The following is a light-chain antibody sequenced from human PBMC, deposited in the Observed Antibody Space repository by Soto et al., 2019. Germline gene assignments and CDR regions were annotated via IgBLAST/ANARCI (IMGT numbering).Light chain of an antibody. CDR1: QSVLYSSNNKNY. CDR3: QHYNSYSEA. CDR2: KAS. V-gene: IGKV4-1*01. J-gene: IGKJ1*01. Sequence: DIVMTQSPDSLAVSLGERATINCKSSQSVLYSSNNKNYLAWYQQKPGKAPKLLIYKASTLKSGVPSRFSGSGSGTEFTLTISSLQPDDFATYYCQHYNSYSEAFGRGTKVDIK.